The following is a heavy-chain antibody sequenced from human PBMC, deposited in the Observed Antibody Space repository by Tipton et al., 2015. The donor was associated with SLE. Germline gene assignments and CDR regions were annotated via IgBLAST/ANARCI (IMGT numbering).Heavy chain of an antibody. CDR3: TAEDDSGGSLDY. D-gene: IGHD3-22*01. CDR2: IKSKTDGGTT. Sequence: SLRLSCAASGFTFSNAWMSWVRQAPGKGLEWVGRIKSKTDGGTTDYAAPVKGRFTISRDDSKNTLYLQMNSLKTEDTVVYYCTAEDDSGGSLDYRAQGLLVAVSS. J-gene: IGHJ4*02. V-gene: IGHV3-15*01. CDR1: GFTFSNAW.